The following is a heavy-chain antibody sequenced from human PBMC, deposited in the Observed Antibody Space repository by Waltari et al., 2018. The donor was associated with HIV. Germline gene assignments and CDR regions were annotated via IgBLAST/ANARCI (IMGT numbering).Heavy chain of an antibody. V-gene: IGHV3-15*01. Sequence: EVQLVESGGDLLKPGGCLRLSCAASGFTLDGDGMSWVRQAPGKGLEWGGRIKSKGEGGATEYGAAVRGRFTISRDDSKNTVYLQMNSLKIEDTAVYYCTSEEDYGSGSHFDYWGQGTLVTVSS. CDR1: GFTLDGDG. CDR2: IKSKGEGGAT. D-gene: IGHD3-10*01. CDR3: TSEEDYGSGSHFDY. J-gene: IGHJ4*02.